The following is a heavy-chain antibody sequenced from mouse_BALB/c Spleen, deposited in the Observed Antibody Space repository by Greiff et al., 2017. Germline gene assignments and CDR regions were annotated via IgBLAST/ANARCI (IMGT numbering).Heavy chain of an antibody. CDR1: GFSLTSYG. D-gene: IGHD2-1*01. J-gene: IGHJ4*01. Sequence: VQLQQSGPGLVQPSQSLSITCTVSGFSLTSYGVHWVRQSPGKGLEWLGVIWSGGSTDYNAAFISRLSISKDNSKSQVFLKLNSLQTDDTATYYCAKYGNYYYAMDYWGQGTSVTVSS. V-gene: IGHV2-2*01. CDR3: AKYGNYYYAMDY. CDR2: IWSGGST.